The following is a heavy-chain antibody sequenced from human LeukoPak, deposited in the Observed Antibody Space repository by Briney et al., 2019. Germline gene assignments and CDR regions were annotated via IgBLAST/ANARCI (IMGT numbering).Heavy chain of an antibody. CDR2: IYTSGTT. CDR1: GDSITSSHYS. D-gene: IGHD1-26*01. Sequence: SETLSLTCTVSGDSITSSHYSWSWIRQPAGNGLEWIGRIYTSGTTNYNPSLKSRVSISVDRSKNQFSLYLTSVTAADTAMYFCARSFSEKFYFESWGQGTLVTVSS. J-gene: IGHJ4*02. CDR3: ARSFSEKFYFES. V-gene: IGHV4-61*02.